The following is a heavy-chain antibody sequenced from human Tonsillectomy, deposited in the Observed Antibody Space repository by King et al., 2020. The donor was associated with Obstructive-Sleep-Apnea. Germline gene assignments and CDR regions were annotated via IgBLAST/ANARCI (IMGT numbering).Heavy chain of an antibody. CDR3: AKGGYSSSWY. CDR1: GFSFDDNG. Sequence: VQLVESGGGLVQPGRSLRLSCAASGFSFDDNGMHWVRQAPGKGLEWVSCISWNSGSIGYGDSVKGRFTISRDNAKNSLYLQMNSLRAEDTALYYCAKGGYSSSWYWCQGTLVTVSS. J-gene: IGHJ4*02. CDR2: ISWNSGSI. V-gene: IGHV3-9*01. D-gene: IGHD6-13*01.